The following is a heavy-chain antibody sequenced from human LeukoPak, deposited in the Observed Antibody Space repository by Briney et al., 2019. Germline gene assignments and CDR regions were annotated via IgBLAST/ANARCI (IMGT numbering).Heavy chain of an antibody. CDR3: ARLTRRGPNWNDRLFDY. V-gene: IGHV4-39*07. Sequence: SETLSLTCTVSGGSIRSTSYYWGWIRQPPGKGLEWIGSIYYSGNTYYNPSLKSRVTISVDTSKNQFSLKLSSVTAADTAAYYCARLTRRGPNWNDRLFDYWGQGTLVTVSS. D-gene: IGHD1-20*01. J-gene: IGHJ4*02. CDR1: GGSIRSTSYY. CDR2: IYYSGNT.